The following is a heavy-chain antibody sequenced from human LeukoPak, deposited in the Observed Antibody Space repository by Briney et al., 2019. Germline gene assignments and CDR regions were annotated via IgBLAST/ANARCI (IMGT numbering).Heavy chain of an antibody. CDR1: GGTFSSYG. CDR2: INTYSANT. D-gene: IGHD6-6*01. CDR3: AREGGIARPPYLYYYIDV. J-gene: IGHJ6*03. V-gene: IGHV1-18*01. Sequence: ASVKVSCKASGGTFSSYGINWVRQAPGRGLEWMGWINTYSANTNYAQEFQDRVIITTDTSTSTAYMELRSLRSDDTAVYYCAREGGIARPPYLYYYIDVWGKGTTVTVSS.